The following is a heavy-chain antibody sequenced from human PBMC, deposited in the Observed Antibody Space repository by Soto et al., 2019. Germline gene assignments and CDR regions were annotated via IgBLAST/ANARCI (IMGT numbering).Heavy chain of an antibody. V-gene: IGHV4-34*01. Sequence: SETLSLTCAVYGGSFSGYYWSWIRQPPGKGLEWIGEINHSGSTNYNPSLKSRVTISVDTSKNQFSLKLSSATAADTAVYYCARAGRYCSGGSCQGASYYYYYMDVWGKGTTVTVSS. CDR3: ARAGRYCSGGSCQGASYYYYYMDV. J-gene: IGHJ6*03. CDR2: INHSGST. CDR1: GGSFSGYY. D-gene: IGHD2-15*01.